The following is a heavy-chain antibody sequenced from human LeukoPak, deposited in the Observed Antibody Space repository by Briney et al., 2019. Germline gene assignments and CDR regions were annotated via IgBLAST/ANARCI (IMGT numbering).Heavy chain of an antibody. D-gene: IGHD6-19*01. Sequence: IKSKTDGGTTDYAAPVKGRFTISRDESKKKLYLQMNTLKTEDTAVYYCTTDHTVAGGPYFDYWGQGTLVTVSS. J-gene: IGHJ4*02. V-gene: IGHV3-15*01. CDR2: IKSKTDGGTT. CDR3: TTDHTVAGGPYFDY.